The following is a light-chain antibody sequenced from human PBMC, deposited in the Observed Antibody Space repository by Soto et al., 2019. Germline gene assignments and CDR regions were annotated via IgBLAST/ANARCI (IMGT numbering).Light chain of an antibody. CDR1: QSISTY. CDR2: TTS. V-gene: IGKV1-39*01. Sequence: DIQMTQSPSSLSASVGDRVTITCRSSQSISTYLNWYQQKPGKAPNLLIYTTSNLESGVPSRFSGSGSGTDFTLTINSLQPEDFATYFCQQSYSRPRTCGQGTKVEVK. J-gene: IGKJ1*01. CDR3: QQSYSRPRT.